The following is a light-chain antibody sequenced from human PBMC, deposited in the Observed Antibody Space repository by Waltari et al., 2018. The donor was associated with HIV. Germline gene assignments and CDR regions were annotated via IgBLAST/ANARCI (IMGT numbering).Light chain of an antibody. CDR3: SSYTSTYV. CDR1: SSDVGGYNY. Sequence: QSALTPPASVSGSPGQSITISCTATSSDVGGYNYVSWSQQHPGKAPKLMIYDVSNRPSGFSNRFSGSKSGNTASLTISGLQAEDEADYYCSSYTSTYVFGTGTKVTVL. CDR2: DVS. J-gene: IGLJ1*01. V-gene: IGLV2-14*01.